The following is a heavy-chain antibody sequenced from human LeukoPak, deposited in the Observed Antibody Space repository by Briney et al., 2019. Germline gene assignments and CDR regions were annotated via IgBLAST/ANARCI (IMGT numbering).Heavy chain of an antibody. CDR1: DYTFTDYG. V-gene: IGHV1-18*01. D-gene: IGHD3-22*01. CDR3: ARDNTYYYDSSGPAEDDY. J-gene: IGHJ4*02. CDR2: ISAYNGNT. Sequence: ASVKVSCKASDYTFTDYGISWVRQAPGQGLEWMGWISAYNGNTNYAQNVQGRVTMTTDTSTSTAYMELTSLRSDDTAVYYCARDNTYYYDSSGPAEDDYWGQGTLVTVSS.